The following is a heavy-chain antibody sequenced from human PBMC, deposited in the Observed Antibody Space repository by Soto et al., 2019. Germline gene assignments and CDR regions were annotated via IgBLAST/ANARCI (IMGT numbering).Heavy chain of an antibody. CDR1: GGSFSGYY. CDR3: ARGRGAITMVRGVKRFDP. D-gene: IGHD3-10*01. CDR2: INHSGST. Sequence: SETLSLTCAVYGGSFSGYYWSWIRQPPGKGLEWIGEINHSGSTNYNPSLKSRVTISVDTSKNQFSLKLSSVTAADTAVYYCARGRGAITMVRGVKRFDPWGQGTLVTVSS. J-gene: IGHJ5*02. V-gene: IGHV4-34*01.